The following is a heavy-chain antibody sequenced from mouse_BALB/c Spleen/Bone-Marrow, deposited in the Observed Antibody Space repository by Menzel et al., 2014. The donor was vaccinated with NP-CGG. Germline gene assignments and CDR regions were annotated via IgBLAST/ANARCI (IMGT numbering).Heavy chain of an antibody. CDR3: ARQGYYGRSDY. J-gene: IGHJ2*01. CDR2: INPDSSTI. Sequence: EVQVVESVGGLVQPGGSLKLSCAASGFDFSGYWMSWVRQAPGKGLKWIGEINPDSSTINYTPSLKDKFIISRDNAKNTLYLQLSKVRSEDTALYYCARQGYYGRSDYWGQGATLAVSS. D-gene: IGHD1-1*01. CDR1: GFDFSGYW. V-gene: IGHV4-1*02.